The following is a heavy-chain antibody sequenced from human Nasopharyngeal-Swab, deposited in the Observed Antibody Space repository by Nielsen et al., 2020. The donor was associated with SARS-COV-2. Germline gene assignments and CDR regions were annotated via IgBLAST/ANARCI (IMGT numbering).Heavy chain of an antibody. J-gene: IGHJ6*02. D-gene: IGHD3-3*01. Sequence: GGSLTLSCAASGFTFSDYYMSWIRQAPGKGLEWVSYISSSGSTIYYADSVKGRFTISRDNAKNSLYLQMNSLRAEDTAVYYCARDDYDFWSGKASYGMDVWGQGTTVTVSS. CDR2: ISSSGSTI. CDR3: ARDDYDFWSGKASYGMDV. CDR1: GFTFSDYY. V-gene: IGHV3-11*01.